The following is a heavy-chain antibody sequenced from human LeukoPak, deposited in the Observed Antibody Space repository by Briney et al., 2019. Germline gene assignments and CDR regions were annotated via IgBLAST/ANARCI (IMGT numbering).Heavy chain of an antibody. CDR1: GGSFSGYY. Sequence: SETLSLTCAVYGGSFSGYYWSWIRQPPGKGLEWIGEINHGGSTNYNPSLKSRVTISVDTSKNQFSLKLSSVTAADTAVYYCARGYGSGSYSVYYYGMDVWGKGTTVTVSS. CDR3: ARGYGSGSYSVYYYGMDV. V-gene: IGHV4-34*01. CDR2: INHGGST. D-gene: IGHD3-10*01. J-gene: IGHJ6*04.